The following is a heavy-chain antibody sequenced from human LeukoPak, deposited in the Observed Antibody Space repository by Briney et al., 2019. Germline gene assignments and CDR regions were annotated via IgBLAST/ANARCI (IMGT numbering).Heavy chain of an antibody. D-gene: IGHD6-13*01. CDR1: GFTFSTYA. J-gene: IGHJ3*02. V-gene: IGHV3-23*01. CDR3: ARDQTRVFGYSSINDAFDI. CDR2: ISGSADTT. Sequence: HPGGSLRLSCAASGFTFSTYAMNWVRQAPGRGLEWVSAISGSADTTYYADSVKGRFTISRDNSKNTLYLQMNSLRAEDTAVYYCARDQTRVFGYSSINDAFDIWGQGTMVTVSS.